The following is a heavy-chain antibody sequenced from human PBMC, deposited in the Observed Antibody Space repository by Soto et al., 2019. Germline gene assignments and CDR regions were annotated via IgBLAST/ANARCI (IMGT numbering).Heavy chain of an antibody. Sequence: QVQLVESGGGVVQPGRSLRLSCAASGFTFSSYGMHWVRQAPGKGLEWVAVISYDGSNKYYADSVKGRFTISRDNSKNTLYLQMNSLRAEDTAVYYCAKVLGTNSYYYYGMDVWGQGTTVTVSS. CDR3: AKVLGTNSYYYYGMDV. V-gene: IGHV3-30*18. J-gene: IGHJ6*02. CDR1: GFTFSSYG. CDR2: ISYDGSNK.